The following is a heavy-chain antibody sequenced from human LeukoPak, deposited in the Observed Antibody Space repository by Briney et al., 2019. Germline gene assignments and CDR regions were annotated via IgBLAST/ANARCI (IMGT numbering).Heavy chain of an antibody. V-gene: IGHV4-34*01. CDR2: INHSGST. D-gene: IGHD6-6*01. CDR1: GGSFSGYY. J-gene: IGHJ5*02. Sequence: PSETLSLTCAVYGGSFSGYYWSWIRQPPGKGLEWIGEINHSGSTNYNPSLKSRVTISVDTSKNQFSLKLSSVTAADTAVYYCARAPGDGSSTVSWFDPWGQGTLVTVSS. CDR3: ARAPGDGSSTVSWFDP.